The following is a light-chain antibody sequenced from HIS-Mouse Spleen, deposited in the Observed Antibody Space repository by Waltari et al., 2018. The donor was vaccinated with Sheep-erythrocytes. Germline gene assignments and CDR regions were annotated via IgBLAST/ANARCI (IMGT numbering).Light chain of an antibody. V-gene: IGLV3-1*01. CDR2: PDS. J-gene: IGLJ2*01. CDR1: DLGDKY. Sequence: SYELTQPPSVTVSPGQTASTSCSGADLGDKYACWYQQNTGQSPVQVIYPDSKRPSGIPGRFSGSNSGNTATLTSSGTQAMDEADYYCQAWDSSTAVVFGGGTKLTVL. CDR3: QAWDSSTAVV.